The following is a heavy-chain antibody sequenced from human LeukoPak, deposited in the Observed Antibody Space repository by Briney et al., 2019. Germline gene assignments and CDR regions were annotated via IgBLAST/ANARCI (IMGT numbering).Heavy chain of an antibody. V-gene: IGHV3-23*01. CDR1: GFTFSSYA. J-gene: IGHJ4*02. Sequence: GGSLRLSCAASGFTFSSYAMSWVRQAPGKGLEWVSAISGSGGSTYYADSVKGRFTISRDNSKNTLYLQMNSLRAEDTAVYYCANLGATPEYSASGYFDYWGQGTPVTVSS. CDR3: ANLGATPEYSASGYFDY. D-gene: IGHD2-21*01. CDR2: ISGSGGST.